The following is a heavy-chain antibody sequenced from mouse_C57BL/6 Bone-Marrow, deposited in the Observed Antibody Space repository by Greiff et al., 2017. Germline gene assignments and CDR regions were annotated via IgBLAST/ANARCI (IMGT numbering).Heavy chain of an antibody. V-gene: IGHV5-12*01. CDR3: ARPRLLRFYWYFDV. J-gene: IGHJ1*03. CDR2: ISNGGGST. Sequence: EVKLMESGGGLVQPGGSLKLSCAASGFTFSDYYMYWVRQTPEKRLEWVAYISNGGGSTYYPDTVKGRFTISRDNAKNTLYLQMSRLKSEDTAMYYCARPRLLRFYWYFDVWGTGTTVTVSS. CDR1: GFTFSDYY. D-gene: IGHD1-1*01.